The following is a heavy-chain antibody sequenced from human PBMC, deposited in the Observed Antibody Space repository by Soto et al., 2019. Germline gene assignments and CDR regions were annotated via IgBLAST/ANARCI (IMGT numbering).Heavy chain of an antibody. CDR3: ARLGAYYQSLDP. D-gene: IGHD2-21*01. Sequence: SETLSLTCTVSGGSISSGGYYWSWIRQHPGKGLEWIGYIYYSGSTYYNPSLKSRVTISVDTSKNQFSLKLSSVTAADTAVYYCARLGAYYQSLDPWGPGTPVTVSS. J-gene: IGHJ5*02. CDR1: GGSISSGGYY. V-gene: IGHV4-31*03. CDR2: IYYSGST.